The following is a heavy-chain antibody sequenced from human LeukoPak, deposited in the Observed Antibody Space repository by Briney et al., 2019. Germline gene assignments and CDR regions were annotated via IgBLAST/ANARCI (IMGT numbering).Heavy chain of an antibody. CDR1: GGSISNTSYY. J-gene: IGHJ4*02. CDR3: ARHIRSYDILTGYYIGYFDY. Sequence: SDTLSLTCTVSGGSISNTSYYWGWIRQPPGNGLEWIGSASYSGSTYYNPSLKSRVTISVDTSRTQFSLKLSSVTAADTAVYYCARHIRSYDILTGYYIGYFDYWGQGSLVTVSS. CDR2: ASYSGST. D-gene: IGHD3-9*01. V-gene: IGHV4-39*01.